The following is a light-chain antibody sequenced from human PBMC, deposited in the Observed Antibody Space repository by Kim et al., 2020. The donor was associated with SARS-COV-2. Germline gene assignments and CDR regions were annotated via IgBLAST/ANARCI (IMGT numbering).Light chain of an antibody. CDR3: QQSYSTPYS. J-gene: IGKJ2*03. CDR2: AAS. Sequence: SASVGDRVTIPCRSSQSISSYLNWYQQKPGKAPKLLIYAASSLQSGVPSRFSGSGSGTDFTLTISSLQPEDFATYYCQQSYSTPYSVGQVTKLEI. V-gene: IGKV1-39*01. CDR1: QSISSY.